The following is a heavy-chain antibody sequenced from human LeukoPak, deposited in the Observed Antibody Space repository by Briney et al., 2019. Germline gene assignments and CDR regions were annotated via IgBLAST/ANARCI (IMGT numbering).Heavy chain of an antibody. J-gene: IGHJ6*02. Sequence: GGSLRLSCAASGFTFSSYGMHWVRQAPGKGLEWVAVISYDGNNKYYADSVKGRFTISRDNSKNTLYLQMNSLRAEDTAVYYCAKDRYYDSSGYSSRSYYYYYGMDVWGQGTTVTVSS. CDR3: AKDRYYDSSGYSSRSYYYYYGMDV. CDR1: GFTFSSYG. D-gene: IGHD3-22*01. V-gene: IGHV3-30*18. CDR2: ISYDGNNK.